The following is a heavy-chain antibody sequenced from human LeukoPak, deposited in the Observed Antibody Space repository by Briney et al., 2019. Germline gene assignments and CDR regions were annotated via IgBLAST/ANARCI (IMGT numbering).Heavy chain of an antibody. D-gene: IGHD2-2*01. V-gene: IGHV1-18*01. CDR2: ISAYNGNT. CDR1: GYTFTSYG. CDR3: ARDRGGYCSSTSCRKRHFDC. J-gene: IGHJ4*02. Sequence: ASVKVSCKASGYTFTSYGISWVRQAPGQGLEWMGWISAYNGNTNYAQKLQGRVTMTTDTSTSTAYMELRSLRSDDTAVYYCARDRGGYCSSTSCRKRHFDCWGQGTLVTVSS.